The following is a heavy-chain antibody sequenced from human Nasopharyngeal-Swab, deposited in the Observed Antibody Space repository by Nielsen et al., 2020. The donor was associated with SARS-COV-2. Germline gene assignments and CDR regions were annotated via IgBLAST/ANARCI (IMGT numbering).Heavy chain of an antibody. Sequence: SVKVSCKASGGTFSSYAISWVRQAPGQGLEWMGGIIPIFGTANYAQKFQGRVTITADESTSTAYMELSSLRSEDTAVYYCARDSGYCSGGSCPAQYYYYYGMDVWGQGTTVTVSS. V-gene: IGHV1-69*13. CDR3: ARDSGYCSGGSCPAQYYYYYGMDV. CDR2: IIPIFGTA. D-gene: IGHD2-15*01. J-gene: IGHJ6*02. CDR1: GGTFSSYA.